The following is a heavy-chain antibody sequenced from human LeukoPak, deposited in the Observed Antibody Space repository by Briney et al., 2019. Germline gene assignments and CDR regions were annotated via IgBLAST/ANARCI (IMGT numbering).Heavy chain of an antibody. D-gene: IGHD3-16*02. Sequence: ASVKVSCKASGYTLTGYYMHWVRQAPGQGLEWMGWMNPNSGGTKYAQKFQGRVTMTRGTSISTAYMELSRLRSDDTAMYYCARDKLGLGELSLYDQWGQGTLVTVFS. CDR3: ARDKLGLGELSLYDQ. J-gene: IGHJ5*02. CDR2: MNPNSGGT. CDR1: GYTLTGYY. V-gene: IGHV1-2*02.